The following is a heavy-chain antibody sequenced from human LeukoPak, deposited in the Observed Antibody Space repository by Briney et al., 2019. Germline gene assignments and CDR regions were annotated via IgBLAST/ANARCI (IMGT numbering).Heavy chain of an antibody. CDR3: ARVMGSGWTGFDY. J-gene: IGHJ4*02. D-gene: IGHD6-19*01. V-gene: IGHV4-61*01. CDR2: IYYSGST. Sequence: SETLSLTCTVSGGSVNSGSHYWCWIRQPPGKGLEWIGYIYYSGSTNYNPSLKSRATMSLDTSKNQFSLNLNSVTAADTAVYYCARVMGSGWTGFDYWGQGTLVTVSS. CDR1: GGSVNSGSHY.